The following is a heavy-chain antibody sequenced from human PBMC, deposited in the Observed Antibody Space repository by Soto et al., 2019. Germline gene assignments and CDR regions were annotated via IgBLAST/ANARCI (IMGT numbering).Heavy chain of an antibody. CDR1: GFTVSNNY. J-gene: IGHJ4*02. CDR3: AKRGTTVTTSLWY. D-gene: IGHD4-17*01. Sequence: EVQLVEFGGGLVQPGGSLRLSCAASGFTVSNNYMCWVRQAPGKGLEWVSLIYSGGVTHYADSVRGRFTISRDNSRNTLYLQMNSLRADDTAVYYCAKRGTTVTTSLWYWCQGTLVTVSS. V-gene: IGHV3-66*01. CDR2: IYSGGVT.